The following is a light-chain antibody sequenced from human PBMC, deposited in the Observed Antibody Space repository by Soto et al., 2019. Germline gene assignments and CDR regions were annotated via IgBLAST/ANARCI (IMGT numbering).Light chain of an antibody. CDR3: HQSYSTSLT. CDR1: QSISSY. Sequence: DIQMTQSPSSLSASVGDRVTITCRASQSISSYLNWYQQKPGKAPKLLIYAASSLQSKVPSTFSGSRSGTDFTITISSLHPEDFATYYYHQSYSTSLTFGHGTRVEIK. V-gene: IGKV1-39*01. CDR2: AAS. J-gene: IGKJ5*01.